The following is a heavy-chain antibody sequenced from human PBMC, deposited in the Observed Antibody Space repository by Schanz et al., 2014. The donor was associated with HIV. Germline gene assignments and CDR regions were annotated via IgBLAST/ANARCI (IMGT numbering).Heavy chain of an antibody. D-gene: IGHD7-27*01. Sequence: QGQLVGSGGGLVKPGGSLRLSCAASGFTFTDYYMSWICQAPGKGLEGVSYIRGSGRTIYYADSVKGRFTISRDNAKNSLYLQMNNLRAEDTAVYYCARAEPLTPVDYWGQGTLVTVSS. V-gene: IGHV3-11*01. CDR1: GFTFTDYY. CDR2: IRGSGRTI. J-gene: IGHJ4*02. CDR3: ARAEPLTPVDY.